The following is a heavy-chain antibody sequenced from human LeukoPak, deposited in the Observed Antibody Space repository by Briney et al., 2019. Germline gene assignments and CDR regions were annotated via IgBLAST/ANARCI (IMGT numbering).Heavy chain of an antibody. Sequence: GGSLRLSCAAYGFTFSSYAMSWVRQAPGKGLEWGSAISGSVGSTYYADSVKGRVTISRDNSKKTLYLKMNSLRAEDTAVYYCATTPPRIAARPMSDYWGQGTLVTVSS. D-gene: IGHD6-6*01. V-gene: IGHV3-23*01. J-gene: IGHJ4*02. CDR3: ATTPPRIAARPMSDY. CDR1: GFTFSSYA. CDR2: ISGSVGST.